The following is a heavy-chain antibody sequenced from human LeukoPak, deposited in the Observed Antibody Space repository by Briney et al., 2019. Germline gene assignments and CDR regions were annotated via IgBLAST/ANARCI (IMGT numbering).Heavy chain of an antibody. CDR3: ARDGNKKLGFDY. D-gene: IGHD2/OR15-2a*01. Sequence: TGGSLRLSCAASGFTFSSYSMNWVRQAPGKGLEWVANIKQDGSEKQYVDSVKGRFTISRDNAKNSLSLQMNRLRAEDTAVYYCARDGNKKLGFDYWGQGTLVTVSS. V-gene: IGHV3-7*01. J-gene: IGHJ4*02. CDR2: IKQDGSEK. CDR1: GFTFSSYS.